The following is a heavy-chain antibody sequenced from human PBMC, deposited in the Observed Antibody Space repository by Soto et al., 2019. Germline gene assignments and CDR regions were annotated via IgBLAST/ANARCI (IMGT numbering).Heavy chain of an antibody. CDR2: ISGSGGST. V-gene: IGHV3-23*01. Sequence: GGSLRLSCAASGFTFSSYAMSWVRQAPGKGLEWVSAISGSGGSTYYSDSVKGRFTISRDNSKNTLYLQMNSLRAEDTAVYYCAKGGREQWLVLGYYFDCWGQGTLVTVSS. J-gene: IGHJ4*02. CDR3: AKGGREQWLVLGYYFDC. D-gene: IGHD6-19*01. CDR1: GFTFSSYA.